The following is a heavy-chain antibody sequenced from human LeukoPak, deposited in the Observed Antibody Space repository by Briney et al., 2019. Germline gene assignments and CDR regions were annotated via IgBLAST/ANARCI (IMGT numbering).Heavy chain of an antibody. CDR1: GGSISSYY. D-gene: IGHD6-13*01. Sequence: SETLSLACTVSGGSISSYYWSWIRQPAGKGLEWIGRIYTSGSTNYNPSLKSRVTMSVDTSKNQFSLKLSSVTAADTAVYYCASSAAAGTSGWFDPWGQGTLVTVSS. J-gene: IGHJ5*02. CDR3: ASSAAAGTSGWFDP. CDR2: IYTSGST. V-gene: IGHV4-4*07.